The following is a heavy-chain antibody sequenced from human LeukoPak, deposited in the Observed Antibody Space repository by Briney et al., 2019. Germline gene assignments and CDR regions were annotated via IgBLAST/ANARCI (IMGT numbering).Heavy chain of an antibody. J-gene: IGHJ4*02. CDR3: ARENDYALDY. CDR1: GFTFSSYG. V-gene: IGHV3-30*12. Sequence: GGSLRLSCAASGFTFSSYGMHWVRQAPGKGLEWVAVIRYVGSDKYYADSVKGRFAISRDNSQNTMYLQMNSLRAEDTAVYYCARENDYALDYWGQGTLVTVSS. D-gene: IGHD4-17*01. CDR2: IRYVGSDK.